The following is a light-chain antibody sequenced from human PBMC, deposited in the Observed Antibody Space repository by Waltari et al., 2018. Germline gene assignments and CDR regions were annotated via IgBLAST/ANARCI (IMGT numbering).Light chain of an antibody. CDR1: QGISNW. V-gene: IGKV1-33*01. J-gene: IGKJ1*01. Sequence: DIQMTQSPSSLSASVGDRVTITCRASQGISNWLAWYQQKPGKAPKLLIYRASNLETGVPSRFSGSGSGTDFTLTISSLQPEDIATYSCQQPDNSPWTFGQGTKVEIK. CDR2: RAS. CDR3: QQPDNSPWT.